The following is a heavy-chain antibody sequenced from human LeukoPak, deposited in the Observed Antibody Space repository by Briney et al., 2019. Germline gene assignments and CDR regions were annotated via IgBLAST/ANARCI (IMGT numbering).Heavy chain of an antibody. Sequence: SGGSLRLSCAASGFTFTDYWMSWVRQAPGKGLEGVANIKRDGSEKYYVDSVKGQFTISRDNAKNSLYLQMNSLRTEDTAVYYCARGRGSRYGVYFDYWGQGTLVTVSS. J-gene: IGHJ4*02. V-gene: IGHV3-7*01. CDR3: ARGRGSRYGVYFDY. D-gene: IGHD6-13*01. CDR2: IKRDGSEK. CDR1: GFTFTDYW.